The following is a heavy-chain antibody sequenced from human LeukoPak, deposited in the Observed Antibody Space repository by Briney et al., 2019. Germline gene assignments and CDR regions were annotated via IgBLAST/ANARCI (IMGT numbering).Heavy chain of an antibody. J-gene: IGHJ4*02. D-gene: IGHD4-23*01. V-gene: IGHV3-30*04. CDR3: ANLLRWEPY. Sequence: GRSLRLSCATSGFTFSSYAMHWVRQAPGKGLEWVAVISYDGSNKYYADSVKGRFTISRDNSKNTLYLQMNSLRAEDTAVYYCANLLRWEPYWGQGTLVTVSS. CDR1: GFTFSSYA. CDR2: ISYDGSNK.